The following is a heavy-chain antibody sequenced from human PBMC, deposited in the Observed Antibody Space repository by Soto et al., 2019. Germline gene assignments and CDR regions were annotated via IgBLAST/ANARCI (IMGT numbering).Heavy chain of an antibody. CDR2: IYYSGST. J-gene: IGHJ5*02. Sequence: QLQLQESGPGLVKPSETLSLTCTVSGGSISSSSYYWGWIRQPPGKGLEWIGSIYYSGSTYYNPSLKSRVTISVDTSKNQFSLKLSSATAADTAVYYCARRWGDFPSWFDPWGQGTLVTVSS. V-gene: IGHV4-39*01. D-gene: IGHD2-21*02. CDR1: GGSISSSSYY. CDR3: ARRWGDFPSWFDP.